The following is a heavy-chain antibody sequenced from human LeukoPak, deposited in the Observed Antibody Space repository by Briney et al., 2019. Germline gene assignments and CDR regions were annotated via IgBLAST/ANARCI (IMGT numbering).Heavy chain of an antibody. Sequence: GGSLRLSCAASGFTFSSYEMNWVRQAPGKGLEWVSYISSSGSTIYYADSVKGRFTISRGNAKNSLYLQMNSLRAEDTAVYYCARDDSSSWPGYFDYWGQGTLVTVSS. V-gene: IGHV3-48*03. D-gene: IGHD6-13*01. CDR1: GFTFSSYE. CDR2: ISSSGSTI. CDR3: ARDDSSSWPGYFDY. J-gene: IGHJ4*02.